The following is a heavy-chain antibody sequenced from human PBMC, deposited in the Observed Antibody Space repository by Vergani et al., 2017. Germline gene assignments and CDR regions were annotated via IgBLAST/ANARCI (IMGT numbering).Heavy chain of an antibody. D-gene: IGHD3-3*01. Sequence: EVQLMESGGGLVQPGGSLRLSCAASGFTFSNYWMSWVRQAPGKGLEWVANIKEDGSETFYVDSVMGRFTISRDNAKNSLYLQMNSLRPDDTAVYYCVRGGRGDHGDFWSRLGPWGQGTRVIVSS. CDR3: VRGGRGDHGDFWSRLGP. CDR1: GFTFSNYW. V-gene: IGHV3-7*01. CDR2: IKEDGSET. J-gene: IGHJ5*02.